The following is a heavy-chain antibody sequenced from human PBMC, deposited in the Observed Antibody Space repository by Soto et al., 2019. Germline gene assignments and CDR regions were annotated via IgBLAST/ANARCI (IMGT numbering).Heavy chain of an antibody. CDR1: GFTFSSYA. D-gene: IGHD3-3*01. CDR2: ISYDGSNK. Sequence: GGSLRLSCAASGFTFSSYAMHWVRQAPGKGLEWVAVISYDGSNKYYADSVKGRFTISRDNSKNTLYLQVNSLRAEDTAVYYCARDPARLEWLPYFDYWGQGTLVTVSS. CDR3: ARDPARLEWLPYFDY. J-gene: IGHJ4*02. V-gene: IGHV3-30-3*01.